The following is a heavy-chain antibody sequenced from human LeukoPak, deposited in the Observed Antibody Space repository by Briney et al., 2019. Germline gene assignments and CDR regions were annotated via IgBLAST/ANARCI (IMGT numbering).Heavy chain of an antibody. D-gene: IGHD3-3*01. CDR1: GFNFGTYW. V-gene: IGHV3-33*08. Sequence: GGSLRLSCAASGFNFGTYWMNWVRQAPGKGLEWVAVIWYDGSNKYYADSVKGRFTISRDNSKNTLYLQMNSLRAEDTAVYYCARDTYYDFWSGPPGDYGMDVWGQGTTVTVSS. J-gene: IGHJ6*02. CDR3: ARDTYYDFWSGPPGDYGMDV. CDR2: IWYDGSNK.